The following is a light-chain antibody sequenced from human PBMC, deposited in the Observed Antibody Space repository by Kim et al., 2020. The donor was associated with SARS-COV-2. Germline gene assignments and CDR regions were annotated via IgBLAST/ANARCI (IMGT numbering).Light chain of an antibody. J-gene: IGLJ3*02. V-gene: IGLV3-21*04. CDR1: NIGSKS. CDR3: QVWDSSSDPPV. Sequence: APGKTARITCGGNNIGSKSVHWYQHKPGQAPVLVIYYDSDRPSGIPERFSGSNSGNTATLTISRVEAGDEADYYCQVWDSSSDPPVFGGGTKLTVL. CDR2: YDS.